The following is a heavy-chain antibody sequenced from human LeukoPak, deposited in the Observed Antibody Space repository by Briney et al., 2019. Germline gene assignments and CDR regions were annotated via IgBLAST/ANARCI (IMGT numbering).Heavy chain of an antibody. CDR1: GGSIGSYY. CDR3: ARDRSYYDSSGYYSDAFDI. J-gene: IGHJ3*02. D-gene: IGHD3-22*01. CDR2: IYYSGST. V-gene: IGHV4-59*01. Sequence: SETLSLTCTVSGGSIGSYYWSWIRQPPGKGLEWIGYIYYSGSTNYNPSLKSRVTISVDTSKNQFSLKLSSVTAADTAVYYCARDRSYYDSSGYYSDAFDIWGQGTMVTVSS.